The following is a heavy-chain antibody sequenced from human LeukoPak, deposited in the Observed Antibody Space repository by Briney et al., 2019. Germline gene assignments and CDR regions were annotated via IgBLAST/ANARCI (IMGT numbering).Heavy chain of an antibody. CDR3: ARAAVYSSPFDY. J-gene: IGHJ4*02. Sequence: SETLSLTCAVSGYSISCGYYWGWIRQPPGKGLEWIGSIYHSGSTYYNPSLKSRVTISVDTSKNQFSLKLSSVTAADTAVYYCARAAVYSSPFDYWGQGTLVTVSS. V-gene: IGHV4-38-2*01. CDR2: IYHSGST. D-gene: IGHD6-19*01. CDR1: GYSISCGYY.